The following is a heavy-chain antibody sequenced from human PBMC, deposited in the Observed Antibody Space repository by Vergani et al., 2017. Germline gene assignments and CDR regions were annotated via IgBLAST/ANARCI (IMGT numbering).Heavy chain of an antibody. CDR3: ARARTNRRSITIFGVVPSNYYYMDV. D-gene: IGHD3-3*01. CDR2: MNPNSGNT. V-gene: IGHV1-8*01. J-gene: IGHJ6*03. Sequence: QVQLVQSGAEVKKPGASVKVSCKASGYTFTSYDINWVRQATGQGLEWMGWMNPNSGNTGYAQKFQGRVTMTRNTSISTAYMELSSLRSEDTAVYYCARARTNRRSITIFGVVPSNYYYMDVWGKGTTVTVSS. CDR1: GYTFTSYD.